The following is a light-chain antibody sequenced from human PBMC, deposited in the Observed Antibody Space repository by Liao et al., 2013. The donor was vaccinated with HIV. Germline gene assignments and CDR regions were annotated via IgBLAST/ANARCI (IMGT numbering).Light chain of an antibody. J-gene: IGLJ2*01. CDR3: QAWDSSTGHVV. Sequence: SYELTQPPSVSVSPGQTASITCSGDRLGDKFVCWYQQKPGQSPVLVIFQDVKRPSGITARFSGSKSENTASLTISGTQAIDEADYFCQAWDSSTGHVVFGGGTKVTVL. CDR1: RLGDKF. V-gene: IGLV3-1*01. CDR2: QDV.